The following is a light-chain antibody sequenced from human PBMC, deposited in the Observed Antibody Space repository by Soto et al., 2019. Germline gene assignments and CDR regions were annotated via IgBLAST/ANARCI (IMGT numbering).Light chain of an antibody. CDR1: SSDVGGYNY. CDR3: SSYTSSSTSWV. CDR2: DVS. J-gene: IGLJ3*02. V-gene: IGLV2-14*01. Sequence: QSALTQPASVSGSPGQSITISCTGTSSDVGGYNYVSWYQQHPGKAPKLMIYDVSNRPSGVSNRVSGSKSGNTASLTISGLQAEDEADYDCSSYTSSSTSWVFGGGTKVTVL.